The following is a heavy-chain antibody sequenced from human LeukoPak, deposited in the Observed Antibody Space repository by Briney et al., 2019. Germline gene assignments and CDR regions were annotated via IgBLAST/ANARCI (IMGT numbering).Heavy chain of an antibody. CDR1: GFTFSSYS. D-gene: IGHD6-19*01. V-gene: IGHV3-48*04. J-gene: IGHJ4*02. CDR3: ARNAGSSGWYFFDN. CDR2: ISSSSSTI. Sequence: GGSLRLSCAASGFTFSSYSMNWVRQAPGKGLEWVSYISSSSSTIYYADSVTGRFTISRDNTENSLYLQMNSLRVEDTAIYYCARNAGSSGWYFFDNWGQGTLVSVSS.